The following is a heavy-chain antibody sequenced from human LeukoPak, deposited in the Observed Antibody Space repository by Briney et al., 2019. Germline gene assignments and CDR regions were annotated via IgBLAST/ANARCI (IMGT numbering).Heavy chain of an antibody. CDR1: GFTFSSYS. CDR3: ARARGWYLAFDI. CDR2: ISRSSSYI. Sequence: KPGGSLRLSCAASGFTFSSYSMNWVRQAPGKGLEWVSSISRSSSYIYYADSVKGRFTISRDNAKNSLYLQMNSLRAEDTAVYYCARARGWYLAFDIWGQGTMVTVSS. J-gene: IGHJ3*02. D-gene: IGHD6-19*01. V-gene: IGHV3-21*01.